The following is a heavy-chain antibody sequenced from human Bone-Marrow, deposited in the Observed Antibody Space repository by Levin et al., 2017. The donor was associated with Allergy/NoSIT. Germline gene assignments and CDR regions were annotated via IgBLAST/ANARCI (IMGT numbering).Heavy chain of an antibody. J-gene: IGHJ5*02. CDR3: ATALVYRWFDP. V-gene: IGHV1-24*01. Sequence: GESLKISCKVSGYTLSELSMHWVRQAPGKGLEWVGGFDPEDGKTIYAQKFQGRVTMTEDTSTDTAYMELSSLRSEDTAVYYCATALVYRWFDPWGQGTPVTVSS. D-gene: IGHD3-16*01. CDR1: GYTLSELS. CDR2: FDPEDGKT.